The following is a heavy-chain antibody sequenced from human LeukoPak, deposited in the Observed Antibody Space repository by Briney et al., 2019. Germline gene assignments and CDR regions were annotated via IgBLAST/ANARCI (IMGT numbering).Heavy chain of an antibody. CDR1: GFTFSSYA. J-gene: IGHJ4*02. Sequence: GGSLRLSCAGSGFTFSSYATSWVRQAPGKGPEWVSGISGSGGSTYYADSVKGRFTISRDNSKNTLYLQMNRLRAEDTAVYYCAKELTPRDYWGQGTLVTVSS. CDR3: AKELTPRDY. V-gene: IGHV3-23*01. CDR2: ISGSGGST.